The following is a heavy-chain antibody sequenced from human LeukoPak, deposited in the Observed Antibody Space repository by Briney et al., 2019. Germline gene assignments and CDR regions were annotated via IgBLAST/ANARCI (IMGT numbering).Heavy chain of an antibody. CDR1: GFTVSDNY. CDR2: IYSAGAT. Sequence: GGSLRLSCAASGFTVSDNYMTWVRQAPGKGLEWVSSIYSAGATHYAESVKGRFTISRDNSKNTLYLQMNSLRAEDMAVYYCARIEWERLGRAFGIWGQGTMVTVSS. V-gene: IGHV3-53*01. J-gene: IGHJ3*02. D-gene: IGHD1-26*01. CDR3: ARIEWERLGRAFGI.